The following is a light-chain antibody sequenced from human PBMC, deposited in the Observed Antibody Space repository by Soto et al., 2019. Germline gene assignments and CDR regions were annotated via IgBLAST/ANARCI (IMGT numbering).Light chain of an antibody. Sequence: DIQVTQSPSTLSGSVVDRVTITCLASQTISSWLAWYQQKPGKAPKLLIHKASTLKSGVPSRFSGSGSGTEFTLTISSLQPDDFATYYCQHYNSYSEAFGQGTKVDIK. CDR3: QHYNSYSEA. CDR2: KAS. CDR1: QTISSW. V-gene: IGKV1-5*03. J-gene: IGKJ1*01.